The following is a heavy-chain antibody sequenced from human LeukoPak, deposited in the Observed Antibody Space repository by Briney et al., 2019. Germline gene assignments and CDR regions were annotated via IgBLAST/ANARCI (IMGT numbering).Heavy chain of an antibody. D-gene: IGHD5-18*01. CDR3: ARGARGYAPYYYYDMDV. Sequence: SVKVSCKASGGTFSSYAISWVRQAPGQGLEWMGGIIPIFGTANYAQKFQGRVTITADESTSTAYMELSSLRSEDTAVYYCARGARGYAPYYYYDMDVWGQGTTVTVSS. CDR2: IIPIFGTA. CDR1: GGTFSSYA. V-gene: IGHV1-69*13. J-gene: IGHJ6*02.